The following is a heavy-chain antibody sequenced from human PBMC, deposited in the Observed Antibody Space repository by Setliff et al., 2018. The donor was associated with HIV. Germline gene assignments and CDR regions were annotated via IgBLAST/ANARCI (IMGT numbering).Heavy chain of an antibody. Sequence: SVKVSCKASGGTFSTYAISWVRQAPGQGLEWMGGIIPIFGTANYDQRFQGRVTITADETTSTAYMELSSLRSEDTAVYFCARDPVSDNSATPYYFDYWGQGTRVTSPQ. J-gene: IGHJ4*02. CDR3: ARDPVSDNSATPYYFDY. CDR2: IIPIFGTA. V-gene: IGHV1-69*13. D-gene: IGHD2-21*01. CDR1: GGTFSTYA.